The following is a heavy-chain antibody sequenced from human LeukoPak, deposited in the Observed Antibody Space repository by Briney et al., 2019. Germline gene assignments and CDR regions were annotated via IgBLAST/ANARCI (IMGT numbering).Heavy chain of an antibody. Sequence: GGSLRLSCAASGFTLSNYPMSWVRQAPGKGLEWVSAISVSGGSTYYADSVKGRFTISRDFSKNTLYLQMNNLRAEDTAVYHCAKDDDISGLDNWGQGTLVTVSS. CDR1: GFTLSNYP. CDR2: ISVSGGST. J-gene: IGHJ4*02. D-gene: IGHD3-22*01. CDR3: AKDDDISGLDN. V-gene: IGHV3-23*01.